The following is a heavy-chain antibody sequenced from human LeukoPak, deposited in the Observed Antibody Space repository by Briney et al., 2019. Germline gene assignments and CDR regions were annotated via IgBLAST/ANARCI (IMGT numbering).Heavy chain of an antibody. D-gene: IGHD1-26*01. CDR1: GYTFTSYA. CDR3: ARERTSGSRDAFDI. J-gene: IGHJ3*02. V-gene: IGHV7-4-1*02. CDR2: INTNTGNP. Sequence: AASVKVSCKASGYTFTSYAMNWVRQAPGQGLGWMGWINTNTGNPTYAQGFTGRFVFSLDTSVSTAYLQISSLKAEDTAVYYCARERTSGSRDAFDIWGQGTMVTVSS.